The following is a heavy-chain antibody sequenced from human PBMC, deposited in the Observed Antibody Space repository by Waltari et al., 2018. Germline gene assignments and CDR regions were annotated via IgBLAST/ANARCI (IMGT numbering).Heavy chain of an antibody. J-gene: IGHJ4*02. Sequence: QVQVVESGGGVVQPGRSLRLSCAASGFIFTQYGIHWVRQAPGKGLEAVAVTSYEGRHLFYSDSVKGRFTISRDNSRNTVSLQMDSLTVEDTALYYCAKGGDLEWLFIDHWGQGTFVTVS. V-gene: IGHV3-30*18. CDR1: GFIFTQYG. CDR2: TSYEGRHL. D-gene: IGHD3-3*01. CDR3: AKGGDLEWLFIDH.